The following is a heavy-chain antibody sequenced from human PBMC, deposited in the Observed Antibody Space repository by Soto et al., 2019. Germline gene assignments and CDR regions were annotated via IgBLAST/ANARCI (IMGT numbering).Heavy chain of an antibody. CDR2: IYYSGST. J-gene: IGHJ6*02. CDR1: GGSISSYY. D-gene: IGHD3-3*01. CDR3: ARDSGQLRFLEWPRGHYYYYGMDV. Sequence: PSETLSLTCTVSGGSISSYYWSWIRQPPGKGLEWIGYIYYSGSTNYNPSLKSRVTISVDTSKNQFSLKLSSVTAADTAVYYCARDSGQLRFLEWPRGHYYYYGMDVWGQGTTVTVSS. V-gene: IGHV4-59*01.